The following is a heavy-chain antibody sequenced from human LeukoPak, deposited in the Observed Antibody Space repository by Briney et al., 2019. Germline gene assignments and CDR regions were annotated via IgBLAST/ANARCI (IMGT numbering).Heavy chain of an antibody. V-gene: IGHV3-74*01. Sequence: PGGSLKLSCAASGFTFSSYWMHWVRQAPGKGLVWVSRINSDGSSTSYADSVKGRFTISRDNAKNSLYLQMNSLRAEDTALYYCAKDKSGMVYASYYYYGMDVWGQGTTVTVSS. J-gene: IGHJ6*02. CDR3: AKDKSGMVYASYYYYGMDV. CDR1: GFTFSSYW. CDR2: INSDGSST. D-gene: IGHD2-8*01.